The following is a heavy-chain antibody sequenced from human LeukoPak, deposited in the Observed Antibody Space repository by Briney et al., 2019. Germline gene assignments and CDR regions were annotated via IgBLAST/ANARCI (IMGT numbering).Heavy chain of an antibody. CDR2: IYYSGST. CDR1: GGSISSSSYD. D-gene: IGHD4-17*01. CDR3: ASLSDYGDQLDY. V-gene: IGHV4-39*01. Sequence: SETLSLTCSVSGGSISSSSYDWGGIRQPPGKGLEWIGSIYYSGSTYYNPSLKSPVTISVDTSKNHFSLKLSSVTAADTAVYYCASLSDYGDQLDYWGQGTLVTVSS. J-gene: IGHJ4*02.